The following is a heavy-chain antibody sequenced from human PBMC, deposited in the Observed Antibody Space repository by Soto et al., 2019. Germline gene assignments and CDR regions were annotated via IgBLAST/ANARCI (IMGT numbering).Heavy chain of an antibody. CDR2: SRDKGHSYTT. J-gene: IGHJ4*02. V-gene: IGHV3-72*01. CDR3: AKLCGSYFDY. D-gene: IGHD1-26*01. CDR1: GFTFNDHY. Sequence: EVQLVESGGGLVQPGGSLRLSCAASGFTFNDHYVDWVRQAPGKGLEWVGRSRDKGHSYTTEYAASVKGRFTVSRDDSKNSLYLQMNSLKTEDTAVYYCAKLCGSYFDYWCQGTLGTVSS.